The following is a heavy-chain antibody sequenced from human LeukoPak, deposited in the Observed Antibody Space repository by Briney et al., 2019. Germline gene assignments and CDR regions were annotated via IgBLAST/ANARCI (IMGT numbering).Heavy chain of an antibody. J-gene: IGHJ4*02. CDR2: IWYDGSNK. CDR3: ARGLLYFDY. D-gene: IGHD2-15*01. CDR1: GFFFSSYG. V-gene: IGHV3-33*01. Sequence: GRSLRLSCAASGFFFSSYGMHWVRLAPGKGLEWVALIWYDGSNKYYADSVKGRFTISRDNSKNTLSLQMNSLRAEDTAVYYCARGLLYFDYWGQGTLVTVSS.